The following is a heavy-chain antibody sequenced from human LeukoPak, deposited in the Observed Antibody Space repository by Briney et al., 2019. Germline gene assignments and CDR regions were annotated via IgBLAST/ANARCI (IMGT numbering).Heavy chain of an antibody. J-gene: IGHJ4*02. CDR1: GFTFSLYW. D-gene: IGHD3-9*01. Sequence: SGGSLRLSCAASGFTFSLYWMNWVRRAPGKGLEWVADIKQDRSEKNYVDSVKGRFTISRDNAKNSLYLQTNNLRVEDTAMYYCAGGTGFIIKDWGQGTLVTVSS. V-gene: IGHV3-7*03. CDR3: AGGTGFIIKD. CDR2: IKQDRSEK.